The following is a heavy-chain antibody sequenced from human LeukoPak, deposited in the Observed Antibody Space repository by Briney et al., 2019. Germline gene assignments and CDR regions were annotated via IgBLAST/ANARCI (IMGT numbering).Heavy chain of an antibody. CDR3: ARSVYCGGDCYSAYYYYMDV. D-gene: IGHD2-21*02. CDR2: IYYSGST. J-gene: IGHJ6*03. Sequence: SETLSLTCTVSGGSISSYYWSWIRQPPGKGLEWIGYIYYSGSTNYNPSLKSRVTISVDTSKNQFSLKLSSVTAADTAVYYCARSVYCGGDCYSAYYYYMDVWGKGTTVTISS. V-gene: IGHV4-59*08. CDR1: GGSISSYY.